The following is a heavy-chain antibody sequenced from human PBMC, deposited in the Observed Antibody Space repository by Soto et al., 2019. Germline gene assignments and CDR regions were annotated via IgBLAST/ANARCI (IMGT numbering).Heavy chain of an antibody. CDR1: GGSSRAYH. V-gene: IGHV4-34*01. D-gene: IGHD1-20*01. CDR3: AGGPRYWSFAL. CDR2: FSYSGSL. J-gene: IGHJ2*01. Sequence: GELQQWGTGLLKPSETLSLNCSVYGGSSRAYHWSWIRQSPEEGLECIGEFSYSGSLNYNPSPKGRVAVSLDTSTNHFSLTMTSVTPADTAVYFCAGGPRYWSFALWGRGTLVTVS.